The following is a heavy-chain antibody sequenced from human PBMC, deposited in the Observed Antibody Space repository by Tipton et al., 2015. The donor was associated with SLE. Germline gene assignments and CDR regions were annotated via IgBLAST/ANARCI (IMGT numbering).Heavy chain of an antibody. Sequence: QLVQSGAEVKKPGASVKVSCKASGYTFTSYGFSWVRQAPGQGLEWMGRISGYNGDTHYAQKLQGRVTMTTDTSPTTAYMELRGLRAVDTAVYFCARERQLGLWGQGSLVTVSS. D-gene: IGHD6-13*01. V-gene: IGHV1-18*01. J-gene: IGHJ5*02. CDR3: ARERQLGL. CDR1: GYTFTSYG. CDR2: ISGYNGDT.